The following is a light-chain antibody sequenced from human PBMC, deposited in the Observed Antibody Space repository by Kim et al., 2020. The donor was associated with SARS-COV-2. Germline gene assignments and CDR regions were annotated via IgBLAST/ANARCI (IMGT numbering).Light chain of an antibody. CDR3: QVWDSSSDVL. CDR2: YDN. Sequence: SYELTQPPSVSVAPGNTARITCGGNNIGSKSVHWYQQKPGQAPVLVIYYDNDRPSGIPERFSGSNSGNTATLTISRVEAGDEADYYCQVWDSSSDVLFGGGTQLTVL. J-gene: IGLJ2*01. CDR1: NIGSKS. V-gene: IGLV3-21*04.